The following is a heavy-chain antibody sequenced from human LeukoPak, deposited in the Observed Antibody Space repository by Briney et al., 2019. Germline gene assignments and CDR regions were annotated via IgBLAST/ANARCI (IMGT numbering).Heavy chain of an antibody. CDR2: INPNSGGT. J-gene: IGHJ4*02. V-gene: IGHV1-2*02. D-gene: IGHD6-19*01. CDR1: GYTFTGYY. Sequence: ASVKVSCKASGYTFTGYYMHWVRQAPGQGLEWMGWINPNSGGTNYAQKLQGRVTMTTGTSTGTAYMELRSLRSDDTAVYYCARDPGYSSGWYAYWGQGTLVTVSS. CDR3: ARDPGYSSGWYAY.